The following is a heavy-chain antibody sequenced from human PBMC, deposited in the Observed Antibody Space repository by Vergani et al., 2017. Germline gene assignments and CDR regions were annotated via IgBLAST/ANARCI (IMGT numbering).Heavy chain of an antibody. J-gene: IGHJ4*02. V-gene: IGHV3-23*04. CDR2: ISGSATGGVT. CDR3: LAGIDY. Sequence: VHLVESGGGVVQPGRSLTLSCVASGFSFRGHGMHWVRQAPGKGLEWVSIISGSATGGVTYVADSVKGRFTIFRDNSKNTLYLQMNSLRAEDTAVYYGLAGIDYWGQGTLVTVSS. CDR1: GFSFRGHG. D-gene: IGHD6-6*01.